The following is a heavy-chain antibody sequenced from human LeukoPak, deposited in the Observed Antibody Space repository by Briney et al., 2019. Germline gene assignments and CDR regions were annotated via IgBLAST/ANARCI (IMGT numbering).Heavy chain of an antibody. V-gene: IGHV3-33*01. CDR1: GFTFSSYG. CDR3: ARDRVATIFRYFDY. J-gene: IGHJ4*02. CDR2: IWYDGSNK. D-gene: IGHD5-12*01. Sequence: GGSLRLSCAASGFTFSSYGMHWVRQAPGKGLEWVAVIWYDGSNKYYADSVKGRFTISRDNSKNTLYLQMNSLRAEDTAVYYCARDRVATIFRYFDYWGQGTLVTVSS.